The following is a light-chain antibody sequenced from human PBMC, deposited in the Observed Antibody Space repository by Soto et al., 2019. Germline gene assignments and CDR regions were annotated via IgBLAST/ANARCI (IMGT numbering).Light chain of an antibody. Sequence: DIQMTQSPSTLSASVGDRVTITCRASQSISSWLAWYQQKPGKAPKLLIYKASSLESGVPSRFSGSGYGTEFALTISSLQPDDFATYYCQQYNSPWTFGQGNKVEIK. CDR3: QQYNSPWT. CDR2: KAS. J-gene: IGKJ1*01. V-gene: IGKV1-5*03. CDR1: QSISSW.